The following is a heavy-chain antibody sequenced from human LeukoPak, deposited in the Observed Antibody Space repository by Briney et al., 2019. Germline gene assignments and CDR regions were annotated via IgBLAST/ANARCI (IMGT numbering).Heavy chain of an antibody. CDR1: GGTFSSYA. D-gene: IGHD6-13*01. J-gene: IGHJ4*02. CDR2: IIPIFGTA. Sequence: GASVKVSCKASGGTFSSYAISWVRQAPGQGLEWMGGIIPIFGTANYAQKFQGRVTITADESTSTAYMELSSLRSEDTAVYYCARSQQLATYYFDYWGQGTLVTVSS. CDR3: ARSQQLATYYFDY. V-gene: IGHV1-69*01.